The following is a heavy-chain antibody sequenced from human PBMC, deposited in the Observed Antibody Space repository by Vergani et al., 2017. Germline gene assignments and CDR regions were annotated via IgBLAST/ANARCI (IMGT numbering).Heavy chain of an antibody. CDR2: IEWDDDK. D-gene: IGHD4-11*01. CDR3: ARDYRGDFFDY. Sequence: QVSLKESGPALLKPTQTLTLTCTFSGFSLNTNLMRVSWIRQPPGKALEWLARIEWDDDKFYNTSLRNRLTISKDTSKNQVVLTVTNMQPVDTATYFCARDYRGDFFDYWGQGGLVTVTS. J-gene: IGHJ4*03. CDR1: GFSLNTNLMR. V-gene: IGHV2-70*04.